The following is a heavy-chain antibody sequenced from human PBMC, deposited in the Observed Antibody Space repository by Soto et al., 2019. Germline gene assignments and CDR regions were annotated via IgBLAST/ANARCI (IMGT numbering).Heavy chain of an antibody. CDR3: ARGAEGGYDLNFDY. Sequence: PGGSLRLSCAASGFTFSSYGMHWVRQAPGKGLEWVAVIWYDGSNKYYADSVKGRFTISRDNSKNTLYLQMNSLRAEDTAVYYCARGAEGGYDLNFDYWGQGTLVTVSS. CDR1: GFTFSSYG. J-gene: IGHJ4*02. V-gene: IGHV3-33*01. D-gene: IGHD5-12*01. CDR2: IWYDGSNK.